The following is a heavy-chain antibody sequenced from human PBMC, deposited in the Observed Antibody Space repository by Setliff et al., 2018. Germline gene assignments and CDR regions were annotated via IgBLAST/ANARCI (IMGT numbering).Heavy chain of an antibody. D-gene: IGHD2-2*01. Sequence: SETLSLTCTVSGGSIRSSYYYWGWIRQPPGKGLEWIGSIYYNGSTHFNPSLKSRVAISVDTSKNLLSLRVNSVTATDTAVYYCARRQLGTIENYWGPGALVTVSS. V-gene: IGHV4-39*01. CDR3: ARRQLGTIENY. CDR1: GGSIRSSYYY. CDR2: IYYNGST. J-gene: IGHJ4*02.